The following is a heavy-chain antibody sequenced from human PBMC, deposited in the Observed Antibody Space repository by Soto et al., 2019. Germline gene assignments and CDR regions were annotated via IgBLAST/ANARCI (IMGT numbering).Heavy chain of an antibody. V-gene: IGHV3-7*01. D-gene: IGHD6-6*01. CDR3: ARDGGQLEDYFDY. CDR1: GFTFSRHW. CDR2: INEDGSDK. J-gene: IGHJ4*02. Sequence: GGSLRLSCAASGFTFSRHWMSWLRQAPGKGLEWAANINEDGSDKYYVDSVKGRFTISRDNAKNSLYLQMSSLRVEDTAVYYCARDGGQLEDYFDYWGQGTTVTVSS.